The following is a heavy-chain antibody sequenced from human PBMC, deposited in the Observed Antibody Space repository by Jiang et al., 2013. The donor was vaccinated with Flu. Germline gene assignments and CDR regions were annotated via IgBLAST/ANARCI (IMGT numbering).Heavy chain of an antibody. CDR3: ARDGAATHDAFDI. D-gene: IGHD2-15*01. J-gene: IGHJ3*02. Sequence: SQTLSLTCVISGDSVSSNGASWNWIRQSPSRGHEWLGRTYYRSQWYNNYAESVKSRITINPDTSKNQVSLQLNSVTPEDTAVYYCARDGAATHDAFDIWGQGTVVTVSS. CDR1: GDSVSSNGAS. CDR2: TYYRSQWYN. V-gene: IGHV6-1*01.